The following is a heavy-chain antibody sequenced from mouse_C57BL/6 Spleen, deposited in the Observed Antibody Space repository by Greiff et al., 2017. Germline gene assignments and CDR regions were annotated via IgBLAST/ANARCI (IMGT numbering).Heavy chain of an antibody. D-gene: IGHD2-5*01. Sequence: VQLQQSGAELVRPGASVKLSCTASGFNIKDDYMHWVKQRPEQGLEWIGWIDPENGDTESASKFQGKATITADTSSNTAYLQLSSLTSENTAVYYCTTDYSKLAYWGQGTLVTVSA. CDR1: GFNIKDDY. J-gene: IGHJ3*01. CDR2: IDPENGDT. V-gene: IGHV14-4*01. CDR3: TTDYSKLAY.